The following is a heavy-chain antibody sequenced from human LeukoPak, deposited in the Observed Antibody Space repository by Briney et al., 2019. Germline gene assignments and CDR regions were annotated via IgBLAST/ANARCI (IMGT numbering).Heavy chain of an antibody. CDR2: IYYSGST. CDR1: GGSISSGDYY. D-gene: IGHD5-18*01. V-gene: IGHV4-30-4*01. CDR3: ARDAGYTYGPFDY. Sequence: SETLSLTCTVSGGSISSGDYYWSWIRQPPGKGLEWIGYIYYSGSTSYNPSLKSRVTISVDTSKNQFSLKLSSVTAADTAVYYSARDAGYTYGPFDYWGQGTLVTVSS. J-gene: IGHJ4*02.